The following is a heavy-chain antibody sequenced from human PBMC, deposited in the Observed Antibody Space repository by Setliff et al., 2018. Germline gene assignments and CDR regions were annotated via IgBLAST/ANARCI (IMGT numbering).Heavy chain of an antibody. Sequence: PSETLSLTCIVSGDSISGYFWSWIRQAPGKGLEWIGYIYSSGRTNYNPSLKSRVTLSVDTSNNQFSLKVSSVTAAGTAVYYCARAPPNRYSGSYEYFYMDVWGKGTTVTAP. CDR3: ARAPPNRYSGSYEYFYMDV. J-gene: IGHJ6*03. CDR1: GDSISGYF. V-gene: IGHV4-4*08. D-gene: IGHD1-26*01. CDR2: IYSSGRT.